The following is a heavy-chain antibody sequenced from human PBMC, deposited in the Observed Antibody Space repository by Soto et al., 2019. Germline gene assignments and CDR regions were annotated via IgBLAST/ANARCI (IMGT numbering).Heavy chain of an antibody. J-gene: IGHJ4*02. CDR2: IYYSGST. CDR1: GGSISSSSYY. V-gene: IGHV4-39*01. CDR3: ARLAVAASIDY. Sequence: QLQLQESGPGLVKPSETLSLTCTVSGGSISSSSYYWGWIRQPPGKGLEWIGSIYYSGSTYYNPSLKRRVTISVDTSKNQFSLKLSSVTAADTAVYYCARLAVAASIDYWGQGTLVTVSS. D-gene: IGHD6-19*01.